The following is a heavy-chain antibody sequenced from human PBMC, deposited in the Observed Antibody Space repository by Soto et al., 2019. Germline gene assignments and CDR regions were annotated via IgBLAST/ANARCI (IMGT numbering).Heavy chain of an antibody. CDR3: TREGGSSPPLKYFDF. D-gene: IGHD1-26*01. J-gene: IGHJ4*02. Sequence: GASVKVSCKASGYTFSGYYMHWLRQAPGQGLEWVGWINPKSGGTNYAQKFQGRVTMTRDTSISTAYMELSRLTSDDMAVYYCTREGGSSPPLKYFDFWGQGTLVTVSS. CDR2: INPKSGGT. V-gene: IGHV1-2*02. CDR1: GYTFSGYY.